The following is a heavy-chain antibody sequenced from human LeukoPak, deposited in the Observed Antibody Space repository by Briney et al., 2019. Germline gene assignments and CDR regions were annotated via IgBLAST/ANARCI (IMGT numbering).Heavy chain of an antibody. Sequence: SETLSLTCAVYGGSFSGYYWSWIRQPPGKGLEWIGEINHSGSTNYNPSLKSRVTISVDTSKNQFSLKLSSVTAADTAVYYCARDLYLRSSDAFDIWGQGTMVTVSS. CDR1: GGSFSGYY. D-gene: IGHD3-10*01. V-gene: IGHV4-34*01. CDR2: INHSGST. CDR3: ARDLYLRSSDAFDI. J-gene: IGHJ3*02.